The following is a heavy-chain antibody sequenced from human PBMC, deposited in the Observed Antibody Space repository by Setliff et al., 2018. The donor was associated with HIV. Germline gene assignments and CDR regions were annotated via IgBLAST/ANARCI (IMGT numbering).Heavy chain of an antibody. D-gene: IGHD3-22*01. Sequence: SESLSHTCTVLRVGDRSGGDCSTWIRQQPGKGLEWIGYIYYSGSAYYNPSLKSRVSISIDTSKNQFSLKLSSVTAADTAIYYCARDPYDKSGGRERHFDLWGRGTLVTVSS. V-gene: IGHV4-31*03. CDR1: RVGDRSGGDC. CDR3: ARDPYDKSGGRERHFDL. CDR2: IYYSGSA. J-gene: IGHJ2*01.